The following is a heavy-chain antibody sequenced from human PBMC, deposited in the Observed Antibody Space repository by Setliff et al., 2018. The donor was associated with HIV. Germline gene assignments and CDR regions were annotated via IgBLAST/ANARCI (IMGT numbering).Heavy chain of an antibody. V-gene: IGHV3-74*01. CDR1: GFTFGDYA. D-gene: IGHD2-15*01. J-gene: IGHJ4*02. CDR3: ATLWMRGGYFDT. CDR2: INSDGSST. Sequence: PGGSLRLSCTASGFTFGDYAMTWVRQAPGKGLVWVSRINSDGSSTSYADSVKGRFTISRDNAKNTVYLQMNSLRPEDTAVYYCATLWMRGGYFDTWGQGTLVTVSS.